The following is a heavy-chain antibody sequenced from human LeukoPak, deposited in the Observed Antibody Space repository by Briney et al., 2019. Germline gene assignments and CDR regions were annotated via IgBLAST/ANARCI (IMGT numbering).Heavy chain of an antibody. CDR2: ISGSGGST. CDR3: AKTSDYYDSSGLIY. CDR1: GFTFSSYA. D-gene: IGHD3-22*01. J-gene: IGHJ4*02. V-gene: IGHV3-23*01. Sequence: PGGSLRLSCAASGFTFSSYAMSWVRQAPGNGLEGVSAISGSGGSTYYADSVKGRFTISRDNSKNTLYLQMNSLRAEDTAVYYCAKTSDYYDSSGLIYWGQGTLVTVSS.